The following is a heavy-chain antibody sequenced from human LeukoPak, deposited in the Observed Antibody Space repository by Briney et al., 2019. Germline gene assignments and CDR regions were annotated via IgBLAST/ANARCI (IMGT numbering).Heavy chain of an antibody. Sequence: GGSLRLSCAASGFTFDDYAMHWVRQAPGKGLEWVSGISWNSGSIGYADSVKGRFTISRDNAKNSLYLQMNSLRAEDTALYYCAKGDGYNDPPYYWGQGTLVTVSS. V-gene: IGHV3-9*01. J-gene: IGHJ4*02. CDR3: AKGDGYNDPPYY. CDR2: ISWNSGSI. CDR1: GFTFDDYA. D-gene: IGHD5-24*01.